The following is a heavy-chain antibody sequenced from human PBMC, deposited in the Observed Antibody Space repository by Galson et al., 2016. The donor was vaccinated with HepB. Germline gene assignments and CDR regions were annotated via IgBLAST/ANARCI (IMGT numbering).Heavy chain of an antibody. Sequence: SLRLSCAASGFIFSNYAMHWVRQAPGKGLEWVTVLSFDGNNKYYADSVKGRFAISRDNSKNTLYLQMDSLRPEDTAVYYCAGGRSGAFGYWGQGTLVTVSS. CDR2: LSFDGNNK. D-gene: IGHD3-10*01. CDR1: GFIFSNYA. V-gene: IGHV3-30*09. J-gene: IGHJ4*02. CDR3: AGGRSGAFGY.